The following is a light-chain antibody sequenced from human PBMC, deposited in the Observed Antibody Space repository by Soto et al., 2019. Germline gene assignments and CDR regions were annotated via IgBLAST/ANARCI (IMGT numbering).Light chain of an antibody. J-gene: IGKJ3*01. V-gene: IGKV3-20*01. CDR3: QQYGSSLLFT. CDR1: QSVSSSY. Sequence: EIVLTQSPGTLSLSPGERATLSCSASQSVSSSYLAWYQQKPGQAPMLLIFGASSSAPGIPDRFSGSGSGTDFTLTIRSLEPEDIAVYYCQQYGSSLLFTFGPGTKVDIK. CDR2: GAS.